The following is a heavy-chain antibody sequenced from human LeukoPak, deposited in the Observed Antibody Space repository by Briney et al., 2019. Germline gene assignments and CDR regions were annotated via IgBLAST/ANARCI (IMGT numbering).Heavy chain of an antibody. Sequence: SETLPLTCAVYGGSFSGYYWSWIRQPPGKGLEWIGEINHSGSTNYNPSLKSRVTISVDTSKNQSSLKLSSVTAADTAVYYCARSRGSSGWCDYWGQGTLVTVSS. D-gene: IGHD6-19*01. CDR2: INHSGST. CDR1: GGSFSGYY. V-gene: IGHV4-34*01. CDR3: ARSRGSSGWCDY. J-gene: IGHJ4*02.